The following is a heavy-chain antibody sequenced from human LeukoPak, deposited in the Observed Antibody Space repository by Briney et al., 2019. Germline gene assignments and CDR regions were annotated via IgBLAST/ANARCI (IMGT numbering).Heavy chain of an antibody. CDR1: GFTFSDYA. CDR3: AKDFRIGYSAHFDY. J-gene: IGHJ4*02. D-gene: IGHD2-21*01. CDR2: IYENGGTT. V-gene: IGHV3-23*01. Sequence: GGSLRLSCAASGFTFSDYATSWVRQAPEKGLEFVSGIYENGGTTYYADSVKGRFSISRDNSKNTLYLQMDSLRGEDTAVYYCAKDFRIGYSAHFDYWGQGALVTVSS.